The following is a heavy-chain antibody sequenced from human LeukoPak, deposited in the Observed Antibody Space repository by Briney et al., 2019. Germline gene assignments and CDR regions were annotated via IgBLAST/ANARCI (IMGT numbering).Heavy chain of an antibody. CDR3: ARAYDKAYDY. Sequence: PGGSLRLSCAASGIIFGSHGMAWVRQAPGKGLEWVSSIRPNGDRTFYADFVKGRFTISRDNSKNTVSLHMNSLRAEDSATYRCARAYDKAYDYWGQGTLVTVSS. V-gene: IGHV3-23*01. D-gene: IGHD2-21*01. CDR2: IRPNGDRT. J-gene: IGHJ4*02. CDR1: GIIFGSHG.